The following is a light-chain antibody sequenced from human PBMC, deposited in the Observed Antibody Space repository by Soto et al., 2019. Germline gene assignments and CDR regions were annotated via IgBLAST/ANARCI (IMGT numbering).Light chain of an antibody. CDR2: GSS. Sequence: EVVLTQSPGTLSLSPGERATLSCRASQSVSNNYFAWYQQKPGQAHRLLIFGSSDRATGIPDRFSGSGSGKDFTLTISRLEPEDFAVYYCQQYGSSPPYTFGQGTKLEIK. CDR1: QSVSNNY. V-gene: IGKV3-20*01. CDR3: QQYGSSPPYT. J-gene: IGKJ2*01.